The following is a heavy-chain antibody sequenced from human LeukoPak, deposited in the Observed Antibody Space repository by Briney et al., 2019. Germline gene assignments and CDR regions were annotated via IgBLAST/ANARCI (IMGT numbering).Heavy chain of an antibody. CDR1: GGTFSSYA. Sequence: SVKVSCKASGGTFSSYAISWVRQAPGQGLEWMGGIIPIFGTANYAQKFQGRVTITTDESTSTAYMELSSLRSEDTAVYYCARDQGSGSYYGKGAFDIWGQGTMVTVSS. CDR3: ARDQGSGSYYGKGAFDI. CDR2: IIPIFGTA. V-gene: IGHV1-69*05. D-gene: IGHD1-26*01. J-gene: IGHJ3*02.